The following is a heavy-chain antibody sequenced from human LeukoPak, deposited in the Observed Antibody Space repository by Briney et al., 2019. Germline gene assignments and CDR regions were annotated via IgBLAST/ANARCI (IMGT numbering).Heavy chain of an antibody. CDR3: GKFGYNRFDY. J-gene: IGHJ4*02. V-gene: IGHV3-23*01. Sequence: GGSLRLSCAASGFTFSSSAMSWVRQAPGKGLERGSRISVSGSGASTYYADSVEGRFTISRDNSKNTLYLQMNSLLTEHPAVYYCGKFGYNRFDYWGQGTRVTVSS. CDR1: GFTFSSSA. D-gene: IGHD5-24*01. CDR2: ISVSGSGAST.